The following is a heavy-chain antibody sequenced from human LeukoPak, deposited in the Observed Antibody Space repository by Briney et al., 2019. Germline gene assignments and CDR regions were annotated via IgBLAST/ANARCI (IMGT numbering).Heavy chain of an antibody. J-gene: IGHJ5*02. V-gene: IGHV4-39*07. CDR3: ARDSSGYYLGWFDP. Sequence: SETLSLTCTVSGGSISSSSYYCGWIRQPPGKGLECIGSIYYSGSTYYNPSLKSRVTISVDTSKNQFSLKLRSVTAADTAVYYCARDSSGYYLGWFDPWGQGTLVTVSS. D-gene: IGHD3-22*01. CDR1: GGSISSSSYY. CDR2: IYYSGST.